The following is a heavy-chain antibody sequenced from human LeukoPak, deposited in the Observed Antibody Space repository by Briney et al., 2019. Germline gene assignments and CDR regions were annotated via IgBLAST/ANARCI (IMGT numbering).Heavy chain of an antibody. V-gene: IGHV3-7*01. CDR2: IKEDGSPR. Sequence: GGSLRLSCAASGFTFSSYWMSWVRQAPEKGLEWVANIKEDGSPRYYVDSVKGRFTISRDNTKNSLYLQMNSLRAEDTAVYYCARYCGGASCPEYYFDYWGQGTLVTVSS. D-gene: IGHD2-21*01. J-gene: IGHJ4*02. CDR3: ARYCGGASCPEYYFDY. CDR1: GFTFSSYW.